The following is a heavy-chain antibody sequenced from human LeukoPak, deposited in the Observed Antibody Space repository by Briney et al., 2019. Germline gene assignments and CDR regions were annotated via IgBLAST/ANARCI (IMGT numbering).Heavy chain of an antibody. Sequence: PSETLSLTCAVSGYSISSGYYWGWIRQPPGKGLEWIGSIYHSGSTYYNPSLKSRVTISVDTSKNQFSLKLSSVTAADTAVYYFSRKRWFGELFLFDYWGQGTLVTVSS. CDR1: GYSISSGYY. D-gene: IGHD3-10*01. CDR3: SRKRWFGELFLFDY. V-gene: IGHV4-38-2*01. CDR2: IYHSGST. J-gene: IGHJ4*02.